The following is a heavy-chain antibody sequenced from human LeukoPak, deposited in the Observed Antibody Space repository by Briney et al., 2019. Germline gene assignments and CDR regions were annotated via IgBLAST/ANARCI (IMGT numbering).Heavy chain of an antibody. Sequence: PGGSLRLSCAASGFTFSDYVMSWVRQAPGKGLEWVSYISSSGSSIYYADSVKGRFIISRDNAKNSLYLQMNSLRAEDTAVYYCARDFHAFDIWGQGTMVTVSS. CDR1: GFTFSDYV. V-gene: IGHV3-11*04. CDR2: ISSSGSSI. CDR3: ARDFHAFDI. J-gene: IGHJ3*02.